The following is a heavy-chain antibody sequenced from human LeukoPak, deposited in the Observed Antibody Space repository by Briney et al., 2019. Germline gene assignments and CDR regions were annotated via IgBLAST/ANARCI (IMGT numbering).Heavy chain of an antibody. D-gene: IGHD1-20*01. CDR2: VSSSGSYI. Sequence: GGSLRLSCAASGFTFSSYEMNWVRQAPGKGLEWVSSVSSSGSYIFYADTDSVKGRFTISRDNAKNSMYLQMNSLRAEDTAVYYCARQSGVPYNWNYYYYMDVWGKGTTVTVSS. CDR3: ARQSGVPYNWNYYYYMDV. V-gene: IGHV3-21*01. CDR1: GFTFSSYE. J-gene: IGHJ6*03.